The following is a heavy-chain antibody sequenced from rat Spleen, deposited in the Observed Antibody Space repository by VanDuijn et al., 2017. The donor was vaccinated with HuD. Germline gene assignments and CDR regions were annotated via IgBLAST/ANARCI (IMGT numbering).Heavy chain of an antibody. CDR1: GFTFSDYY. D-gene: IGHD1-1*01. CDR2: LSSDGRRN. CDR3: ASGTWRWFY. J-gene: IGHJ2*01. V-gene: IGHV5-29*01. Sequence: EVQLVESGGGLVQPGRSLKLSCAASGFTFSDYYMAWVRQAPTKGLEWVATLSSDGRRNYYRDSVKGRFTISRDNAKSSLYLQMYSLRSVDTATYYCASGTWRWFYWGQGVMVTVSS.